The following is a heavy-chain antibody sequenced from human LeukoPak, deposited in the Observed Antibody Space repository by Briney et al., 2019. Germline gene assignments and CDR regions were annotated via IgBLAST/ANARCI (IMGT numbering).Heavy chain of an antibody. CDR2: ISWNSGSI. D-gene: IGHD3-10*01. CDR3: AKAQGGSGSYYLGGYAFDI. J-gene: IGHJ3*02. CDR1: GFTFDDYA. Sequence: GGSLRLSCAATGFTFDDYAMHWVRQAPGKGLEWVSGISWNSGSIGYADSVKGRFTISRDNAKNSLYLQMNSLRAEDTALYYCAKAQGGSGSYYLGGYAFDIWGQGTMVTVSS. V-gene: IGHV3-9*01.